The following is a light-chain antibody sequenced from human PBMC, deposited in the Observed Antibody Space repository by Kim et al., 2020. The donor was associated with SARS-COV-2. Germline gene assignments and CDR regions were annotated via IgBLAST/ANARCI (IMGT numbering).Light chain of an antibody. CDR2: QTS. V-gene: IGKV1-5*03. J-gene: IGKJ2*01. CDR1: QSINIW. Sequence: SASVGDRVTITCRASQSINIWLAWYQQKPGKAPKLLIYQTSSLEIGVPSRFSGSGSGTEFTLTISSLQPDDFATYYCHQYTNYPHTFGQGTKLEIK. CDR3: HQYTNYPHT.